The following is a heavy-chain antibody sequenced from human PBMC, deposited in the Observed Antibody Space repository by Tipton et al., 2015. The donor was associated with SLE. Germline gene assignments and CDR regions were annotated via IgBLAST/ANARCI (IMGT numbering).Heavy chain of an antibody. Sequence: LRLSCTVSGGSISSGSYYWSWIRQPAGKGLEWIGHIYTSGSTNYNPSLKSRVTISVDTSKNQFSLKLSSVTAADTAVYYCARPFYYDSSGYLPDYWGQGTLVTVSS. D-gene: IGHD3-22*01. CDR1: GGSISSGSYY. CDR2: IYTSGST. V-gene: IGHV4-61*09. CDR3: ARPFYYDSSGYLPDY. J-gene: IGHJ4*02.